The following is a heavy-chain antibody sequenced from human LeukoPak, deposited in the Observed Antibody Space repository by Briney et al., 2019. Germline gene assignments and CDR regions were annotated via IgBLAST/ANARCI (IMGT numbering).Heavy chain of an antibody. Sequence: GASLKISCKGSGYSFTSYWIGWVRQMPGKGLEWMGIIYPGDSDTRYSPSFQGQVTISADKSISTAYLQWSSLKASDTAMNYCARSSTAMATDAFDIWGQGTMVTVSS. CDR2: IYPGDSDT. CDR3: ARSSTAMATDAFDI. J-gene: IGHJ3*02. CDR1: GYSFTSYW. D-gene: IGHD5-18*01. V-gene: IGHV5-51*01.